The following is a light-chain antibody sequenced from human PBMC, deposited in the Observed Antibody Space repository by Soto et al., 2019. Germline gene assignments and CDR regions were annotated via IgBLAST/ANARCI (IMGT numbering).Light chain of an antibody. CDR2: EVS. V-gene: IGLV2-14*01. J-gene: IGLJ2*01. CDR1: SSDVGGYNY. Sequence: QSVLTQPASVSGSPGQSITISCTGTSSDVGGYNYVSWYQQHPGKAPKLMIYEVSNRPSGVSNRFSGSKSGNTASMTISGLQAEDEADYYCSSYTSSSTLVFCGGTKLTVL. CDR3: SSYTSSSTLV.